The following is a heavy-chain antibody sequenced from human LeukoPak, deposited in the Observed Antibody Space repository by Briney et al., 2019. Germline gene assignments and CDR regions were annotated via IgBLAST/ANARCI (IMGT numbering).Heavy chain of an antibody. CDR2: IYSDGST. Sequence: GGSLRLSCAASGFTFSSNYMTWVRQAPEKGLEWVSIIYSDGSTYYTDSVQGRFTISRDNSRNTLYLQMNSLRAEDTAVYYCAREINYYDSSGYGDYYYYYGMDVWGQGTTVTVSS. D-gene: IGHD3-22*01. CDR3: AREINYYDSSGYGDYYYYYGMDV. J-gene: IGHJ6*02. V-gene: IGHV3-53*01. CDR1: GFTFSSNY.